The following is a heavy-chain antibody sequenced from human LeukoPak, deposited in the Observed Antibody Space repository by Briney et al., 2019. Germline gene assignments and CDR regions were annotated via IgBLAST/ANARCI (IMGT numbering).Heavy chain of an antibody. CDR2: INPNSGGT. J-gene: IGHJ4*02. CDR3: AREHCSGGSCYHDY. V-gene: IGHV1-2*02. D-gene: IGHD2-15*01. Sequence: ASVKVSCKASGYTFTGYYMHWVRQAPGQGLDWMGWINPNSGGTNYAQKFQGRVTMTRDTSISTAYMELSRLRSDDTAVYYCAREHCSGGSCYHDYWGRGTLVTVSS. CDR1: GYTFTGYY.